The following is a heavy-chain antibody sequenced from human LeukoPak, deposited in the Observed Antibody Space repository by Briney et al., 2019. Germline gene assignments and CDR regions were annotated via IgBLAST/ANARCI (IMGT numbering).Heavy chain of an antibody. CDR2: ISYSGRT. Sequence: KPSETLSLTCTVSDGSIRSNSYYTGWVRQPPGKGLEWLGSISYSGRTYYNPALESRVTISVDASKNQFSLELNSITAADTAVYYCSRDQQYHRPAGWFDPWGQGTLVTVSS. CDR3: SRDQQYHRPAGWFDP. CDR1: DGSIRSNSYY. D-gene: IGHD1-14*01. J-gene: IGHJ5*02. V-gene: IGHV4-39*01.